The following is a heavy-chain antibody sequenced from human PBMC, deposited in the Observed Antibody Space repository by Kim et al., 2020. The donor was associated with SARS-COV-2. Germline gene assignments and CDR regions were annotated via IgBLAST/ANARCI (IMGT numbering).Heavy chain of an antibody. CDR2: INDSGGT. CDR3: ARGRRFGDLFSLDY. Sequence: SETLSLTCAVYSGSFSGYYWTWIRQTPGKGLEWIGEINDSGGTNYNPSLKSRVTISADTSKNQFSLRLSSVTAADTAVYYCARGRRFGDLFSLDYWGQGILVTVSS. CDR1: SGSFSGYY. V-gene: IGHV4-34*01. J-gene: IGHJ4*02. D-gene: IGHD3-10*01.